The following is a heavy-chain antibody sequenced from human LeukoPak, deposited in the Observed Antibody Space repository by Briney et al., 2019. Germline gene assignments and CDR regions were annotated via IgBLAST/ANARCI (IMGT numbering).Heavy chain of an antibody. Sequence: GGSLRLSCAASGFTFSSYGMSWVRQAPGKGLQWVSAISGDGKDTDYPDSVKGRFTISRDNSKKTLYLQMDSLRAEDTALYYCARQVRYFDWLLSGAYYFDYWGQGTLVTVSS. V-gene: IGHV3-23*01. J-gene: IGHJ4*02. D-gene: IGHD3-9*01. CDR2: ISGDGKDT. CDR3: ARQVRYFDWLLSGAYYFDY. CDR1: GFTFSSYG.